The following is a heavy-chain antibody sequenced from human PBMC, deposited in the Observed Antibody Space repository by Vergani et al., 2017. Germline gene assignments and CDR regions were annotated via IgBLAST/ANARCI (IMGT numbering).Heavy chain of an antibody. Sequence: EVQRVESGGGLVKPGGSLRLSCAASGFTFSSYSMNWVRQAQGKGLEWVSSISSSSSYIYYADSVKGRFTISRDNAKNSLYLQMNSLRAEDTAVYYCARDMVWRHGGGAFDIWGQGTMVTVSS. J-gene: IGHJ3*02. CDR3: ARDMVWRHGGGAFDI. V-gene: IGHV3-21*01. CDR2: ISSSSSYI. D-gene: IGHD2-15*01. CDR1: GFTFSSYS.